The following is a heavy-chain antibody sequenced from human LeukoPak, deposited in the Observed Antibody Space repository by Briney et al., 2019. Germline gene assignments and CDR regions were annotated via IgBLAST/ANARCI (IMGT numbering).Heavy chain of an antibody. Sequence: GSLRLSCAASGFTFSSYAMHWVRQAPGKGLEWVAVISYDGSNKYYADSVKGRFTISRDNAKNTLYLQMNSLRDEDTAVYYCARDWFHAIDYWGQGTLVTVSS. D-gene: IGHD2/OR15-2a*01. CDR3: ARDWFHAIDY. V-gene: IGHV3-30*04. J-gene: IGHJ4*02. CDR1: GFTFSSYA. CDR2: ISYDGSNK.